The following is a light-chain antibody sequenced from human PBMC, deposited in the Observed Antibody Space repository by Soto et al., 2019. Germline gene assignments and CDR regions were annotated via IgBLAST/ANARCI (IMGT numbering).Light chain of an antibody. V-gene: IGKV1-39*01. Sequence: EIEVTQSPSSLSASVGDRVTITCRASQSIGNYLSWYQQKPGKAPNLLIYTASSLQSGVPSRFSGSGSGTYFTLTINSLQPEDFATYYCHPSHRTVPFGQGTRLAI. J-gene: IGKJ5*01. CDR2: TAS. CDR3: HPSHRTVP. CDR1: QSIGNY.